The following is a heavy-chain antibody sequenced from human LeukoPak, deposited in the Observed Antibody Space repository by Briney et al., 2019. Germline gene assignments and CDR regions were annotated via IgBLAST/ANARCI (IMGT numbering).Heavy chain of an antibody. CDR3: TTMSHQDIVVVTAIALGFDY. J-gene: IGHJ4*02. V-gene: IGHV3-15*01. Sequence: PGGSLRLSCAASGFTFSNAWMSWVRQAPGKGLEWVGRIKSKTDGGTTDYAAPVKGRFTISRDDSKNTLYLQMNSLKTEDTAVYFCTTMSHQDIVVVTAIALGFDYWGQGTLVTVSS. CDR2: IKSKTDGGTT. CDR1: GFTFSNAW. D-gene: IGHD2-21*02.